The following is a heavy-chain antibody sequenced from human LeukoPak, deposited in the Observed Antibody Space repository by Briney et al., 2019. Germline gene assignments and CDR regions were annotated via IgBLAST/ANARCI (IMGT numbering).Heavy chain of an antibody. CDR3: AVWPDSGWYEPGIDY. V-gene: IGHV1-18*01. D-gene: IGHD6-19*01. Sequence: ASVKVSCKASGYTFRSYGISWVRQAPGQGLEWMGWISAYNGNTNYAQKLQGRVTMTTDTSTSTAYMELRSLRFDDTAVYYCAVWPDSGWYEPGIDYWGQGTLVTVSS. J-gene: IGHJ4*02. CDR2: ISAYNGNT. CDR1: GYTFRSYG.